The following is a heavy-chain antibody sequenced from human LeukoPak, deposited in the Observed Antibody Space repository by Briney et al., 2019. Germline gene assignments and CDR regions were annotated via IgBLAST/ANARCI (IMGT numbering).Heavy chain of an antibody. Sequence: GASVKVSCKASGYTFTSYDINWVRQATGQGLEWMGWMNPNSGNTGYAQKFQGRVTMTRNTSISTAYMELSSLRSEVTAVYYCARGRWLQSWGYYGMDVWGQGTTVTVSS. CDR2: MNPNSGNT. CDR1: GYTFTSYD. D-gene: IGHD5-24*01. J-gene: IGHJ6*02. CDR3: ARGRWLQSWGYYGMDV. V-gene: IGHV1-8*01.